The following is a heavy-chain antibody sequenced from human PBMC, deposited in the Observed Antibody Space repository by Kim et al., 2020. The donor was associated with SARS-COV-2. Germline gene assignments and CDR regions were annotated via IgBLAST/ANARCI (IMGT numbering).Heavy chain of an antibody. V-gene: IGHV3-30*03. D-gene: IGHD1-1*01. J-gene: IGHJ4*02. Sequence: GGSLRLSCVASGITFSRSGMHWVRQAPGKGLHWVAFISYDGTSKDYTDAVKGRFTISRDNSKNTLYLQMNTLRGEDSAVYYCARDRAGTDIDHWGQGALVTVSS. CDR2: ISYDGTSK. CDR1: GITFSRSG. CDR3: ARDRAGTDIDH.